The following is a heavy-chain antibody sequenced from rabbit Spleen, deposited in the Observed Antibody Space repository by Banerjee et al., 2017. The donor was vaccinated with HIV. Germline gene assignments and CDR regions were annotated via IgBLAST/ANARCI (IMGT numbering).Heavy chain of an antibody. CDR3: ARYVSNVGGWDL. V-gene: IGHV1S45*01. D-gene: IGHD1-1*01. J-gene: IGHJ4*01. CDR1: GFSFSSTYY. Sequence: QEQLEESGGDLVKPGASLTLTCTASGFSFSSTYYMCWVRQAPGKGLESIACIYAGSSGSTYYASWAKGRFTISKTSTTVTLQMTSLTAADTATYFCARYVSNVGGWDLWGQGTLVTVS. CDR2: IYAGSSGST.